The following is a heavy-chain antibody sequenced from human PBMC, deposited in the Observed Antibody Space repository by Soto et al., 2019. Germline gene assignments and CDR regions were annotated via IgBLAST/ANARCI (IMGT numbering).Heavy chain of an antibody. D-gene: IGHD1-26*01. Sequence: GGSLRLSCAASGFTFSSYAMHWVRQAPGKGLEWVAVISYDGSNKYYADSVKGRFTTSRDNSKNTLYLQMNSLRAEDTAVYYCARGDSGSYLRPWYFDYWGQGTLVTVSS. CDR2: ISYDGSNK. V-gene: IGHV3-30-3*01. CDR1: GFTFSSYA. CDR3: ARGDSGSYLRPWYFDY. J-gene: IGHJ4*02.